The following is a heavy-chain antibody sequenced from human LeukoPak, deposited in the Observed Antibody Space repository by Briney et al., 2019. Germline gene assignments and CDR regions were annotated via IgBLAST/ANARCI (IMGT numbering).Heavy chain of an antibody. Sequence: ASVKVSCKASGYTFTSYGISWVRQAPGQGLEWMGWINPNSGGTNYAQKFQGRVTMTRDTSISTAYMELSRLRYDDTAVYYCARVWFSSSWYGADYWGQGTLVTVSS. J-gene: IGHJ4*02. CDR3: ARVWFSSSWYGADY. D-gene: IGHD6-13*01. V-gene: IGHV1-2*02. CDR2: INPNSGGT. CDR1: GYTFTSYG.